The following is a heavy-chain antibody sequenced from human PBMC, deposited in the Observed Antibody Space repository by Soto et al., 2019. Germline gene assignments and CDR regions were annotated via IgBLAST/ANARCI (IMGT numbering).Heavy chain of an antibody. J-gene: IGHJ4*02. CDR2: INTDGSIT. D-gene: IGHD2-21*01. Sequence: EVQLVESGGGLVQPGGSLRLSCAASGFSFSSNWMPWVRRVPGRGLVWVSRINTDGSITDYVDSVKGRFTVSRHNVKNTRDVETAGVRVEDSAVSHCARDGDEFWGQGTLVTVSS. V-gene: IGHV3-74*01. CDR3: ARDGDEF. CDR1: GFSFSSNW.